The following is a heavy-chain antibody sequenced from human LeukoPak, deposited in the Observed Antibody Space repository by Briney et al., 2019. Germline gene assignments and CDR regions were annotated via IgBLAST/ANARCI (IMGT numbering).Heavy chain of an antibody. Sequence: ASVKVSCKASDYTFISYGINWVRQAPGQGLEWMGWISAYNGNTKYAQRAQGRVTMTIDPSTSTAFMELRSLNSDDTAVYYCARDEPYSSGWYYFDYWGQGTLVTVSS. D-gene: IGHD6-19*01. CDR3: ARDEPYSSGWYYFDY. CDR1: DYTFISYG. V-gene: IGHV1-18*01. J-gene: IGHJ4*02. CDR2: ISAYNGNT.